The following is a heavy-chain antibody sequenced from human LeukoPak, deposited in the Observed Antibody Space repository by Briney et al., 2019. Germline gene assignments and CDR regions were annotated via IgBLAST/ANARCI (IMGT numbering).Heavy chain of an antibody. CDR1: GGSISSGSYY. D-gene: IGHD3-3*01. J-gene: IGHJ6*03. CDR3: ARSRPDYDFWSGPYYYYMDV. Sequence: SETLSLTCTVSGGSISSGSYYWSWIRQPAGKGLEWIGRIYTSGSTNYNPSLKSRVTISVDTSKNQFSLKLSSVTAADTAVYYCARSRPDYDFWSGPYYYYMDVWGKGTTVTVSS. CDR2: IYTSGST. V-gene: IGHV4-61*02.